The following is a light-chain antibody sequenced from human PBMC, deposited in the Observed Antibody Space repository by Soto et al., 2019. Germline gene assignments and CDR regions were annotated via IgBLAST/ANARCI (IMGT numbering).Light chain of an antibody. Sequence: EIVLTQSPATLSLSPGERATLSCRASQSVSSYLAWYQQRPGQAPRLLIYDASNRAPSIPARFSGSGSGTDFTLTISSLEPEDFAVYYCQQRTNWPPWTFGQGTKVEIK. V-gene: IGKV3-11*01. CDR2: DAS. CDR1: QSVSSY. CDR3: QQRTNWPPWT. J-gene: IGKJ1*01.